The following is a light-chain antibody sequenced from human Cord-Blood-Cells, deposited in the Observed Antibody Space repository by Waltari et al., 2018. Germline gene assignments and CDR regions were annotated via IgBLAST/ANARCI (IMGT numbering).Light chain of an antibody. Sequence: SYELTQPPSVSVSPGQTASITCSGDKLGDKYACWYQQKPGQSPVLVIYQDNKRPSGLPERFSGCNSGNTGNLTISGTQAMDEADYYCQAWDSSTAVFGGGTKLTVL. CDR2: QDN. J-gene: IGLJ3*02. CDR3: QAWDSSTAV. CDR1: KLGDKY. V-gene: IGLV3-1*01.